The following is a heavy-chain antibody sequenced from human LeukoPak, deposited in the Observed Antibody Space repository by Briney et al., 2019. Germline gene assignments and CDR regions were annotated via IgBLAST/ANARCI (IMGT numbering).Heavy chain of an antibody. Sequence: GGSLRLSCAASGFTFSDYYMSWIRQAPGKGLEWVSYISSSGSTIYYADSVKGRFTISRDNAKNSFYLQMNSLRAEDTAVYYCARRLRYCSGGSCPAYYFDYWGQGTLVTVSS. CDR1: GFTFSDYY. V-gene: IGHV3-11*01. J-gene: IGHJ4*02. D-gene: IGHD2-15*01. CDR2: ISSSGSTI. CDR3: ARRLRYCSGGSCPAYYFDY.